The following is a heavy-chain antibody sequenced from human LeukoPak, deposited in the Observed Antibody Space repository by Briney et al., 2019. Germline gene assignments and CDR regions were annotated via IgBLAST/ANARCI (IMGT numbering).Heavy chain of an antibody. J-gene: IGHJ6*03. CDR1: GGTFSSYA. CDR2: IIPIFGTA. D-gene: IGHD6-6*01. V-gene: IGHV1-69*05. CDR3: ALCLEYSSSYYYYYYMDV. Sequence: GASVKVSCKASGGTFSSYAISWVRQAPGQGLEWMGGIIPIFGTANYAQKFQGRVTITTDESTSTAYMELSSLRSEDTAVYHCALCLEYSSSYYYYYYMDVWGKGTTVTVSS.